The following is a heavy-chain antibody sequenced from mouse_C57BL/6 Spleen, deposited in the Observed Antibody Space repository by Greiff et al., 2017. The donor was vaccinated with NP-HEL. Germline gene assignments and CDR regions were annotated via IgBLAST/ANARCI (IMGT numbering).Heavy chain of an antibody. D-gene: IGHD2-3*01. V-gene: IGHV1-52*01. CDR3: ARDGYYVDY. Sequence: QVQLKQPGAELVRPGSSVKLSCKASGYTFTSYWMHWVKQRPIQGLEWIGNIDPSDSETHYNQKFKDKATLTVDKSSSTAYMRLSSLTSEDSAVYYCARDGYYVDYWGQGTTLTVSS. CDR1: GYTFTSYW. J-gene: IGHJ2*01. CDR2: IDPSDSET.